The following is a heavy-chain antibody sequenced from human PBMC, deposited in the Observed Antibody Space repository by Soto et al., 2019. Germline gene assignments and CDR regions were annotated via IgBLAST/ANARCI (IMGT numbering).Heavy chain of an antibody. D-gene: IGHD6-13*01. CDR3: ARHLVLLAAAGREYFDY. CDR2: IYYSGST. V-gene: IGHV4-39*01. CDR1: GGSISSSSYY. Sequence: SETLSLTCTVSGGSISSSSYYWGWIRQPPGKGLEWIGSIYYSGSTYYNPSLKSRVTISVDTAKNQFSLKLSSVTAADTAVYYCARHLVLLAAAGREYFDYWGQGTLVTVSS. J-gene: IGHJ4*02.